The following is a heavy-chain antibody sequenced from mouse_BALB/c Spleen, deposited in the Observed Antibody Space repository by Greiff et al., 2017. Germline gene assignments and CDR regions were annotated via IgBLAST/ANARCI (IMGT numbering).Heavy chain of an antibody. V-gene: IGHV1S135*01. CDR1: GYSFTSYY. D-gene: IGHD1-1*01. Sequence: EVHLVESGPELMKPGASVKISCKASGYSFTSYYMHWVKQSHGKSLEWIGYIDPFNGGTSYNQKFKGKATLTVDKSSSTAYMHLSSLTSEDSAVYYCAMGEGYYGAGFAYWGQGTLVTVSA. CDR3: AMGEGYYGAGFAY. J-gene: IGHJ3*01. CDR2: IDPFNGGT.